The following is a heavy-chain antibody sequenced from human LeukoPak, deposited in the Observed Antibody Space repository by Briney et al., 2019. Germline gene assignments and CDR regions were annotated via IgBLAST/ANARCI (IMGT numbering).Heavy chain of an antibody. Sequence: GGSPRLSCAASGLTVSSKYMSWVRQAPGKGLEWVSVIYNSGNTHYADSVKGRFTISRDNSKNTLYLQMNSLRVEDTAVYYCARVGGDQVGYWGQGTLVTASS. CDR2: IYNSGNT. V-gene: IGHV3-53*01. CDR3: ARVGGDQVGY. D-gene: IGHD4-17*01. CDR1: GLTVSSKY. J-gene: IGHJ4*02.